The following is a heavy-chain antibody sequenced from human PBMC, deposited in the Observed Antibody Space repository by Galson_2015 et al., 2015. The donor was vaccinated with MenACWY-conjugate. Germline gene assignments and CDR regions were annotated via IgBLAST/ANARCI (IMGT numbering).Heavy chain of an antibody. J-gene: IGHJ4*02. CDR1: GFTFSSYS. Sequence: SLRLSCAASGFTFSSYSMNWDRQAPGKGLEWVSSISSSSSYIYYADSVKGRFTISRDNAKNSLYLQMNSLRAEDTAVYYCARDSGSYSRDYWGQGTLVTVSS. CDR3: ARDSGSYSRDY. V-gene: IGHV3-21*01. D-gene: IGHD1-26*01. CDR2: ISSSSSYI.